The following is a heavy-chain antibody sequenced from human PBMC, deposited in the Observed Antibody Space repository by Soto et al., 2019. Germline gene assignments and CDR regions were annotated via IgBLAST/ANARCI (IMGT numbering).Heavy chain of an antibody. D-gene: IGHD3-22*01. Sequence: LRLSYAASGFTFSSNGMHWVSQAPGKGLEWVAVIWYDGSNKYYADSVKGRFTISRDNSKNTLYLQMNSLRAEDTAVYYCARSYYYDSSGYPTDVWGQGTTVTVSS. V-gene: IGHV3-33*01. CDR1: GFTFSSNG. CDR2: IWYDGSNK. CDR3: ARSYYYDSSGYPTDV. J-gene: IGHJ6*02.